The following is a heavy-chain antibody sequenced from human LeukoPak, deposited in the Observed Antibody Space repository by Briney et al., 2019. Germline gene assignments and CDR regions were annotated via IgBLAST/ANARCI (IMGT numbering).Heavy chain of an antibody. D-gene: IGHD1-26*01. J-gene: IGHJ5*02. CDR1: GFTVSSCA. CDR3: AKEAIVGATRSFDP. V-gene: IGHV3-23*01. Sequence: GGSLTLSCAVSGFTVSSCAVRCGGRSLGREGVGLRAISGSGGSTYYADSVKGRFTISRDNSKNTLYLQMNSLRAEDTAVYYCAKEAIVGATRSFDPWGQGTLVTVSS. CDR2: ISGSGGST.